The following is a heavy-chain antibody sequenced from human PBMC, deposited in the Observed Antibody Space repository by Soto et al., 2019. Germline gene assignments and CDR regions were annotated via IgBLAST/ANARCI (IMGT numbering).Heavy chain of an antibody. D-gene: IGHD3-16*02. CDR1: GGSFSGYY. Sequence: PSETLSLTCAVYGGSFSGYYWSWIRQPPGKGLEWIGEINHSGSTNYNPSLKSRVTISVDTSKNQFSLKLSSVTAADTAVYYCARAWGSFRSYFDYWGQGTLVT. CDR3: ARAWGSFRSYFDY. V-gene: IGHV4-34*01. CDR2: INHSGST. J-gene: IGHJ4*02.